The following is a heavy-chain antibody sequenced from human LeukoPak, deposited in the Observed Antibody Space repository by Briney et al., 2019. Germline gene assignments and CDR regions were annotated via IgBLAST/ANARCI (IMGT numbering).Heavy chain of an antibody. CDR3: ARTTVFEGY. CDR1: GFTVSTNF. Sequence: GGSLRLSCAASGFTVSTNFMSWVHQAPGKGLEWVSVIYSGGSTDYADSVKGRFTISRDNSKNTLFLEMNSLRAEDTAVYYCARTTVFEGYWGQGTLVTVS. CDR2: IYSGGST. J-gene: IGHJ4*02. V-gene: IGHV3-66*01. D-gene: IGHD4-17*01.